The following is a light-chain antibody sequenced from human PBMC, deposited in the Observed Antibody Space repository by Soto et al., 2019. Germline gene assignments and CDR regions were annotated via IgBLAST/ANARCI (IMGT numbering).Light chain of an antibody. CDR2: GAS. CDR3: QQYGSSPIT. V-gene: IGKV3-20*01. CDR1: QSVSSSY. J-gene: IGKJ5*01. Sequence: EIVLTQSPGTLSLSPGERATLSCRASQSVSSSYLAWYQQRPGQAPRLLIYGASTRATGIPDRFSGSGSGTDFTLTISRLEPGDFAVYYCQQYGSSPITFGQGTRLEIK.